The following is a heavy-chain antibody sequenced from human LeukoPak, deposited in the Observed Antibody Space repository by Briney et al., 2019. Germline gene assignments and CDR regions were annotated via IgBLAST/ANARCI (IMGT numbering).Heavy chain of an antibody. Sequence: ASVKVSCKASGYTFAGYYMHWVRQAPGQGLEWVGWINPNSGDTNNAQKFQGRVTMTSDTSISTAYMELSSLTSDDTAVYYCARAVAAIVNWFDPWGQGTLVTASS. CDR2: INPNSGDT. V-gene: IGHV1-2*02. CDR1: GYTFAGYY. J-gene: IGHJ5*02. D-gene: IGHD6-13*01. CDR3: ARAVAAIVNWFDP.